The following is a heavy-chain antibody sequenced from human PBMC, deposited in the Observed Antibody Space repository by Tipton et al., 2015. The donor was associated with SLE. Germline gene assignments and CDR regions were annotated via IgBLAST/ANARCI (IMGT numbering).Heavy chain of an antibody. V-gene: IGHV4-59*01. CDR1: GGSISSYY. CDR3: ARVACSGGSCYSGYDAFDI. D-gene: IGHD2-15*01. J-gene: IGHJ3*02. CDR2: IYYSGST. Sequence: LTCTVSGGSISSYYWSWIRQPPGKGLEWIGYIYYSGSTNYNPSLKSRVTISVDTSKNQFSLKLSSVTAADTAVYYCARVACSGGSCYSGYDAFDIWGQGTMVTVSS.